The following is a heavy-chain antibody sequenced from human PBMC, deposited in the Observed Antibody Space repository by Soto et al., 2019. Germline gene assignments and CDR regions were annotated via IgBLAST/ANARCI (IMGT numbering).Heavy chain of an antibody. V-gene: IGHV2-26*01. CDR2: IFSNDEK. J-gene: IGHJ4*02. CDR1: GFSLSNARMG. D-gene: IGHD6-13*01. Sequence: QVTLKESGAVLVNPTETLTLTCTVSGFSLSNARMGVSWIRQPPGKALEWLAHIFSNDEKSYSTSLKSRLTISKDTSKSQVVLTMTNMDPVDTATYCCARNFESVSWYYFDYWGQGTLVTVSS. CDR3: ARNFESVSWYYFDY.